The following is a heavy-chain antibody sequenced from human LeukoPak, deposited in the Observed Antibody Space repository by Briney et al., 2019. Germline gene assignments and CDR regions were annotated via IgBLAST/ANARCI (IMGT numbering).Heavy chain of an antibody. J-gene: IGHJ5*02. CDR2: ISGSGGST. CDR1: GFTFSSYA. Sequence: PSGGSLRLSCAASGFTFSSYAMSWVRQAPGKGLEWVSAISGSGGSTYYADSVKGRFTISRDNAKNTLNLQINSLRAEDTAVYYCARGLYWFDPWGQGTLVTVSS. V-gene: IGHV3-23*01. CDR3: ARGLYWFDP.